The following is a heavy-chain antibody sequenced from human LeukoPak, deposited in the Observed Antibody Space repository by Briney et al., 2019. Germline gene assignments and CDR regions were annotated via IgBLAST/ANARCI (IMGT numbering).Heavy chain of an antibody. CDR1: GGSFSGYY. D-gene: IGHD6-13*01. CDR3: ARGRAAAGTSPSDY. V-gene: IGHV4-34*01. Sequence: TPSETLSLTCAVYGGSFSGYYWSWIRQPPGKGLEWIGEINHSGSTNYNPSLKSRVTISVDTSKNQFSLKLSSVTAADTAVYYCARGRAAAGTSPSDYRGQGTLVTVSS. J-gene: IGHJ4*02. CDR2: INHSGST.